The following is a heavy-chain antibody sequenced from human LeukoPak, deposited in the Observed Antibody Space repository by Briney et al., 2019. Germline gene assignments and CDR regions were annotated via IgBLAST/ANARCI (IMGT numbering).Heavy chain of an antibody. CDR3: ARDWPTDSSGWYVGAFDI. Sequence: PGGSLRLSCAASGFTFSSYAMHWVRQAPGKGLEWVAVISYDGSNKYYADSVKGRFTISRDNSKNTLYLQMNSLRAEDTAVYYCARDWPTDSSGWYVGAFDIWGQGTMVTVSS. J-gene: IGHJ3*02. CDR2: ISYDGSNK. V-gene: IGHV3-30-3*01. D-gene: IGHD6-19*01. CDR1: GFTFSSYA.